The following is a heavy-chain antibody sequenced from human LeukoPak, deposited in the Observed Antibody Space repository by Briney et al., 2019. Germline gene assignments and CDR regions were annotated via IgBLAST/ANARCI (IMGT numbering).Heavy chain of an antibody. CDR2: ISSSSSTI. V-gene: IGHV3-48*04. CDR3: ARPIVATGEDY. J-gene: IGHJ4*02. CDR1: GFTFSSYS. D-gene: IGHD5-12*01. Sequence: PGGSLRLSCAASGFTFSSYSMNWVRQAPGKGLEWVSYISSSSSTIYYADSVKGRFTISRDNAKNSLYLQMNSLRAEDTAVYYCARPIVATGEDYWGQGTLVTVSS.